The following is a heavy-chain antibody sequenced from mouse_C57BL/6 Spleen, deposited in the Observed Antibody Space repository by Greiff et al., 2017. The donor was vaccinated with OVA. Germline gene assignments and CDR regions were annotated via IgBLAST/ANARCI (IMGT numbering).Heavy chain of an antibody. CDR2: INPSTGGT. V-gene: IGHV1-42*01. D-gene: IGHD2-5*01. CDR1: GYSFTGYY. CDR3: AREASYYSNYLDY. Sequence: VQLKQSGPELVKPGASVKISCKASGYSFTGYYMNWVKQSPEKSLEWIGEINPSTGGTTYNQKFKAKATLTVDKSSSTAYMQLKSLTSEDSAVYYCAREASYYSNYLDYWGQGTTLTVSS. J-gene: IGHJ2*01.